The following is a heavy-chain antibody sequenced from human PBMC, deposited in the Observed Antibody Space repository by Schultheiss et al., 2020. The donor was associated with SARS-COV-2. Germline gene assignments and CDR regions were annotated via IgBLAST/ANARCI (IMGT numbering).Heavy chain of an antibody. CDR1: GFTFSSYS. J-gene: IGHJ6*02. CDR2: ISSSSSYI. CDR3: AREGHAGYGMDV. V-gene: IGHV3-21*01. Sequence: GGSLRLSCAASGFTFSSYSMNWVRQAPGKGLEWVSSISSSSSYIYYADSVKGRFTISRDNAKNSLYLQMNSLRAEDTAVYYCAREGHAGYGMDVWGQGTTVTVSS.